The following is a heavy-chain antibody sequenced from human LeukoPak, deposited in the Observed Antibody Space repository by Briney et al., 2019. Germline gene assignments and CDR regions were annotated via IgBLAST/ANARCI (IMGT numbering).Heavy chain of an antibody. CDR2: ISGSGGST. CDR3: AKNAHYYDSSGYYQTYYYYGMDV. CDR1: GFTFSSYA. V-gene: IGHV3-23*01. J-gene: IGHJ6*02. Sequence: GGSLRLSCAASGFTFSSYAMSWVRQAPGKGLEWASAISGSGGSTYYADSVKGRFTISRDNSKNTLYLQMNSLRAEDTAVYYCAKNAHYYDSSGYYQTYYYYGMDVWGQGTTVTVSS. D-gene: IGHD3-22*01.